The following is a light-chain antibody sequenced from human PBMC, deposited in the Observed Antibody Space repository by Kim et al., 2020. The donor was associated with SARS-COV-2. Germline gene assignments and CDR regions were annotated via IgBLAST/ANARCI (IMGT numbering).Light chain of an antibody. CDR3: QAWNSSTAV. J-gene: IGLJ2*01. CDR2: QDS. Sequence: VSPGQTASSTCSGDKLVDKYACWYQQKPGQSPVLVIYQDSKRPSGIPERFSGSNSGNTATLTISGTQAMDEADYYCQAWNSSTAVFGGGTQLTVL. V-gene: IGLV3-1*01. CDR1: KLVDKY.